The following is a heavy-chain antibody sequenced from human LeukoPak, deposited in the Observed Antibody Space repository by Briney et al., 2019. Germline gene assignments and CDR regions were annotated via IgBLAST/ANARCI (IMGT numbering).Heavy chain of an antibody. V-gene: IGHV4-39*01. D-gene: IGHD7-27*01. CDR3: ARLPWGYYYYMDV. CDR2: IYYSGST. CDR1: GGSISSSSYY. J-gene: IGHJ6*03. Sequence: SETLSLTCTVSGGSISSSSYYWGWIRQPPGKGLEWIGSIYYSGSTYYNPSLKSRVTISVDTSKNQFSLKLSSVTAADTAVYYCARLPWGYYYYMDVWAKGPRSPSP.